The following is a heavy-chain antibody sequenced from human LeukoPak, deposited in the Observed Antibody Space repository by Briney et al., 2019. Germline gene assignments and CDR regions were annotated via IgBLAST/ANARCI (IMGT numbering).Heavy chain of an antibody. J-gene: IGHJ5*02. V-gene: IGHV4-61*02. CDR1: GGSISSGSYY. CDR3: ARDGSYYDSGSYYGWFDP. CDR2: IYTSGST. D-gene: IGHD3-10*01. Sequence: PSQTQSLTCTVSGGSISSGSYYWSWIRQPAGKGLEWIGRIYTSGSTNYNPSLKSRVTISGDTSKNQFSLKLSSVTAADTAVYYCARDGSYYDSGSYYGWFDPWGQGTLVTVSS.